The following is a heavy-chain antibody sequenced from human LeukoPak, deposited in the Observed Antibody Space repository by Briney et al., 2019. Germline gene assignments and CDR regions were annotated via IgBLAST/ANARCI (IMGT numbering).Heavy chain of an antibody. CDR3: ARATGYSSSSGLDY. J-gene: IGHJ4*02. CDR2: ISYDGSNK. CDR1: GFTFRSYA. D-gene: IGHD6-6*01. Sequence: GGSLRLSCAASGFTFRSYAMHWVRQAPGKGLEWVAVISYDGSNKYYADSVKRRFTISRDNSKNTLYLQMNSLRAEDTAVYYCARATGYSSSSGLDYWGQGTLVTVSS. V-gene: IGHV3-30-3*01.